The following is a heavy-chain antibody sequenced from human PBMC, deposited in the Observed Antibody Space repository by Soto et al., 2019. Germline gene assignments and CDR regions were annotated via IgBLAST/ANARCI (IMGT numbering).Heavy chain of an antibody. J-gene: IGHJ4*02. D-gene: IGHD3-22*01. Sequence: EVQLVESGGGLVQPGGSLRLSCAASGFTFSSYSMNWVRQAPGKGLEWVSYISSSSSTIYYADSVKGRFTISRDNAKNSLYLQMTSLRAEDTAVYYCARAGEVDSSGYYYGIDYWGQGPLVTVSS. V-gene: IGHV3-48*01. CDR2: ISSSSSTI. CDR1: GFTFSSYS. CDR3: ARAGEVDSSGYYYGIDY.